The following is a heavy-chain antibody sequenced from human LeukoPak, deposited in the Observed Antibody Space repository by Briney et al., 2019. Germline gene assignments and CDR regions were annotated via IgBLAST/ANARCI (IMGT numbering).Heavy chain of an antibody. D-gene: IGHD3-9*01. V-gene: IGHV1-8*01. CDR2: INPNSGGT. J-gene: IGHJ4*02. CDR3: ARRPYKYYDILTGSYRSEFDY. Sequence: ASVKVSCKASGYTFTSYDINWVRQATGQGLEWMGWINPNSGGTNYAQKFQGRVTMTRNTSISTAYMELSSLRSEDTAVYFCARRPYKYYDILTGSYRSEFDYWGQGTLVTVSS. CDR1: GYTFTSYD.